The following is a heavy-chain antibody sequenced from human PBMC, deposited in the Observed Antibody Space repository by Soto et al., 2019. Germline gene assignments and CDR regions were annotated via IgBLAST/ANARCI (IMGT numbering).Heavy chain of an antibody. V-gene: IGHV3-74*01. D-gene: IGHD1-26*01. CDR2: INTDGTTT. CDR3: TKFSGPSSAPAA. CDR1: GFTFSSYW. J-gene: IGHJ5*02. Sequence: GGSLRLSCAVSGFTFSSYWMYWVRQTSGKGLVWASRINTDGTTTNYADSVKGRFTISRDNAKNMLYLQMNSLRAEDTAIYYCTKFSGPSSAPAALGPGTLVTVSS.